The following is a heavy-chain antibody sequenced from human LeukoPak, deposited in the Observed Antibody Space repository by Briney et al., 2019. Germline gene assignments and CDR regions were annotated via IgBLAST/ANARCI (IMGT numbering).Heavy chain of an antibody. V-gene: IGHV4-59*01. CDR1: GDSLSSYY. D-gene: IGHD3-9*01. CDR3: AREARGNYDILTRYYGTSGIDY. Sequence: SETLSLTCTQSGDSLSSYYWSWVRQAQGKGLERIGYIYYSGRTNYNPHLTRRGTISVETSKKQISLKLSSVPAADTAVYYCAREARGNYDILTRYYGTSGIDYWGQGTLVTVSS. J-gene: IGHJ4*02. CDR2: IYYSGRT.